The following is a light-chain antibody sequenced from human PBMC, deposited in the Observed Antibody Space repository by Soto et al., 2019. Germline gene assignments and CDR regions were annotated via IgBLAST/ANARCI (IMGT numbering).Light chain of an antibody. CDR3: QQYNNWPLT. CDR2: GAS. V-gene: IGKV3-15*01. J-gene: IGKJ4*01. Sequence: EIVLTPSPATLSVSPGERATLYCMASQKISNDFAWYQQKPGQAPRLLIYGASTRATGIPARFSGSGFGTEFTLTITSLQSEDFAVYYCQQYNNWPLTVGGGTKVDI. CDR1: QKISND.